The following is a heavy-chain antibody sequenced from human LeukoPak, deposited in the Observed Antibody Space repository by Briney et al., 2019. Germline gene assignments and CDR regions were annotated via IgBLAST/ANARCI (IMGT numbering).Heavy chain of an antibody. CDR2: IKQDGSEK. D-gene: IGHD3-10*01. J-gene: IGHJ4*02. Sequence: GGSLRLSCAASGFTFSIYWMTWVRQAPGKGLEWVANIKQDGSEKYYVDSVKGRFTISRDNAKNSLYLQMNSLRAEDTAVYYCARGSPYLYGTDLDYWGQGTLVTVSS. CDR1: GFTFSIYW. V-gene: IGHV3-7*01. CDR3: ARGSPYLYGTDLDY.